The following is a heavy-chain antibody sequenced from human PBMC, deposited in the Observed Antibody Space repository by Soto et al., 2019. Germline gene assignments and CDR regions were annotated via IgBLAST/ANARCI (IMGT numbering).Heavy chain of an antibody. Sequence: PGGSLRLSCEVSGFTFSMYSMSWVRQSPGKGLEWVAKIPQDGVDGHYADSVKGRFTIARDNGKNSLYLQLDNVRAEDTAVYYCAXDHLILPAHDFFYGSDVWGRGATVTVSS. CDR1: GFTFSMYS. J-gene: IGHJ6*02. V-gene: IGHV3-7*04. CDR2: IPQDGVDG. CDR3: AXDHLILPAHDFFYGSDV. D-gene: IGHD2-21*02.